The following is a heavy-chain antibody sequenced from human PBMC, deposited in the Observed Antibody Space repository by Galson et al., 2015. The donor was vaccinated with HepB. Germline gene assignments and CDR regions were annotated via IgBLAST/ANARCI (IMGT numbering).Heavy chain of an antibody. J-gene: IGHJ5*02. Sequence: SVKVSCKASGYTFTSYAMNWVRQAPGQGLEWMGWINTNTGNPTYAQGFTGRFVFSLDTSVSTAYLQISSLKAEDTAVYYCARDGLSIAAAAGNNWFDPWGQGTLVTVSS. V-gene: IGHV7-4-1*02. CDR1: GYTFTSYA. CDR2: INTNTGNP. CDR3: ARDGLSIAAAAGNNWFDP. D-gene: IGHD6-13*01.